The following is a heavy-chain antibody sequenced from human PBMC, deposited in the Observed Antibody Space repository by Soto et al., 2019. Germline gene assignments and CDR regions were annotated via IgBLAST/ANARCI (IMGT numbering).Heavy chain of an antibody. J-gene: IGHJ6*02. CDR3: ARGAGTDRDRKGYGMDV. V-gene: IGHV3-21*01. CDR2: ISSSSSFI. CDR1: GFTFNSYD. Sequence: PGGSLRLSCAASGFTFNSYDMNWVRQSPGEGLEWVSSISSSSSFIYYADSVKGRFTISRDNVKNSVYLQMNSLRAEDTAVYYCARGAGTDRDRKGYGMDVWGQGTTVTVSS. D-gene: IGHD6-19*01.